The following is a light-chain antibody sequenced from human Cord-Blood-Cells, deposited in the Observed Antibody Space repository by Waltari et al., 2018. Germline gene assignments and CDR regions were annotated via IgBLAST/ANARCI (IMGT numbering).Light chain of an antibody. Sequence: EIVLTQSPATLSLSPGERATLSCRASQSVSSYLAWYQQKPCQAPRLLIYDASNRATGIPARFSGSGSGTDFTLTISSLEPEDFAVYYCQQRSNWRVTFGGGTKVEIK. CDR1: QSVSSY. J-gene: IGKJ4*01. CDR2: DAS. CDR3: QQRSNWRVT. V-gene: IGKV3-11*01.